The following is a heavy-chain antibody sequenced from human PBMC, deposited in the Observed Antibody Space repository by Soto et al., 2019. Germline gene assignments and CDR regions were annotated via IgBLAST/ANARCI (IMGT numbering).Heavy chain of an antibody. CDR2: IYYSGST. Sequence: SETLSLTCTVSGSSISSYYWSWIRQPPGKGLEWIGYIYYSGSTNYNPSLKSRVTISVDTSKNQFSLKLSSVTAADTAVYYCARVSGSSSYDYWGQGTLVTVSS. CDR1: GSSISSYY. D-gene: IGHD6-6*01. J-gene: IGHJ4*02. V-gene: IGHV4-59*01. CDR3: ARVSGSSSYDY.